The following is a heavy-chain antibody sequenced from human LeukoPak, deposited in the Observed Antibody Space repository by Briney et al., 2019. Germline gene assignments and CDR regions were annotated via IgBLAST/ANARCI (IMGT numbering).Heavy chain of an antibody. Sequence: QTGGSLRLSCVASGFTFTGHSMHWVRQAPGKGLEWVAVVASDEKTIFYADSLKGRFTISRDNSKNTVYLQMNSLRDEDTAVYYCARERQGGATPFDYWGQGSLVSVSS. CDR3: ARERQGGATPFDY. D-gene: IGHD1-26*01. J-gene: IGHJ4*02. CDR2: VASDEKTI. V-gene: IGHV3-30*04. CDR1: GFTFTGHS.